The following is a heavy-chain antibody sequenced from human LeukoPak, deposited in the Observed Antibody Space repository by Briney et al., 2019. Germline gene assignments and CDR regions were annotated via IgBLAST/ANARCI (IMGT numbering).Heavy chain of an antibody. CDR2: LYTDGHT. V-gene: IGHV3-66*01. CDR1: GFTVSTNY. J-gene: IGHJ4*02. CDR3: ARDRPGGSYLDFDY. Sequence: GGSLRLSCAASGFTVSTNYMSWVRQAPGKGLEWVSVLYTDGHTYYADSVKGRFTISRDNSKNTLYLQMNSLRAEDTAVYYCARDRPGGSYLDFDYWGQGTLVTVSS. D-gene: IGHD1-26*01.